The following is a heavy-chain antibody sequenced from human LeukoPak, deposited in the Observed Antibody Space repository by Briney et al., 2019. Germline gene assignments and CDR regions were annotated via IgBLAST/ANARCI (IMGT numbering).Heavy chain of an antibody. CDR2: IYTSGST. J-gene: IGHJ3*02. D-gene: IGHD2-2*01. CDR3: ARESGVRCSSTSCRDAFDI. CDR1: GGSISSYY. V-gene: IGHV4-4*07. Sequence: SETLSLTCTVSGGSISSYYWSWIRQPAGKGLEWIGRIYTSGSTNYNPSLKSRVTISVDTSKNQFSLKLSSVTAADTAVYYCARESGVRCSSTSCRDAFDIWGQGTMVTVSS.